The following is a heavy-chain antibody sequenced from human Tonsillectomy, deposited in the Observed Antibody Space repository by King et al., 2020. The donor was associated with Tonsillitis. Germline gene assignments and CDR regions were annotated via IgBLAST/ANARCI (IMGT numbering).Heavy chain of an antibody. D-gene: IGHD5-18*01. CDR3: ARDTAMVTFDY. J-gene: IGHJ4*02. CDR2: IAPSSGGT. CDR1: GYTFTSFY. Sequence: QLVQSGSDVKKPGASVKLSCKASGYTFTSFYIQWVRQAPGQGLEWMGIIAPSSGGTTYAPNFQGRLTVTADTSTSTVYMELNSLRSEDTAMYYCARDTAMVTFDYWGQGSLVTVSS. V-gene: IGHV1-46*01.